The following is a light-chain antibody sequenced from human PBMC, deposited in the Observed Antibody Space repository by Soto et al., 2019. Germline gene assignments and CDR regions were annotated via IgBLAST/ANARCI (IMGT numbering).Light chain of an antibody. Sequence: QSALTQPPSASGSPGQSVTISCTGSSSDVGGHNHVSWYQQHTGKAPKLMIYEVSKRPSGVPGRFSGSKSVNTASLTVTGLQAEDEADYYCSSYAGNMNLIFGGGTKLTVL. V-gene: IGLV2-8*01. CDR1: SSDVGGHNH. CDR2: EVS. CDR3: SSYAGNMNLI. J-gene: IGLJ2*01.